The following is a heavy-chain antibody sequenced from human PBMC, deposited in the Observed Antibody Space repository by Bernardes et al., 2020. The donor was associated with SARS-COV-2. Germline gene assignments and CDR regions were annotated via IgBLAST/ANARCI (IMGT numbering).Heavy chain of an antibody. Sequence: SETLSLTCSVSGGSIGSYHWNWIRQLPGKGLEWVGFVDYSGDTKYNPSVKSRVSISVDTSKNQSSLNLKSVTAADTALYFCARSRGRAALSYLNPWGQGTLITVSS. J-gene: IGHJ5*02. V-gene: IGHV4-59*01. CDR1: GGSIGSYH. CDR3: ARSRGRAALSYLNP. CDR2: VDYSGDT. D-gene: IGHD6-13*01.